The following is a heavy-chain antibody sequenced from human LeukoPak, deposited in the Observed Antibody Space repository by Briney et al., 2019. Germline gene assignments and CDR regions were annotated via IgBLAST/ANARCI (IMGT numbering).Heavy chain of an antibody. CDR2: IYYSGST. J-gene: IGHJ4*02. V-gene: IGHV4-59*01. CDR3: AREVVPAASFDY. CDR1: GGSISSYY. Sequence: IPSQTLSLTCTVSGGSISSYYWSWIRQPPGKGLEWIGYIYYSGSTNYNPSLKSRVTISVDTSKNQFSLKLSSVTAADTAVYYCAREVVPAASFDYWGQGTLVTVSS. D-gene: IGHD2-2*01.